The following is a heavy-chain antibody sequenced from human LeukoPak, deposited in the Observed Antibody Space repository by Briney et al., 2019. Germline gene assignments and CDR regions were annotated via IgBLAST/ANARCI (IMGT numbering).Heavy chain of an antibody. V-gene: IGHV3-23*01. CDR3: AKDQGFAIVRRVINDAFDI. J-gene: IGHJ3*02. CDR1: GWTFRKYA. CDR2: ISGSGGSK. Sequence: GWSLTVSCPASGWTFRKYAMSGLRQPPGKGLEWVAAISGSGGSKYYADYVKGRFTIYRDNSKNTLYLQINSLRAEDTAVYYCAKDQGFAIVRRVINDAFDIWGEGTMVTVSS. D-gene: IGHD3-10*01.